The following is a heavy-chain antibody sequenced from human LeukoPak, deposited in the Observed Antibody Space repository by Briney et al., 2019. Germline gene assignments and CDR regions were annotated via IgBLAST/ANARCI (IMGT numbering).Heavy chain of an antibody. CDR2: IYHSGST. Sequence: SETLSLTCAVSGYSISSGYYWGWIRQPPGKGLEWIGSIYHSGSTYYNPSLKSRVTISVDTSKDQFSLKLSSVTAADTAVYYCARLTTPFDYWGQGTLVTVSS. CDR1: GYSISSGYY. J-gene: IGHJ4*02. V-gene: IGHV4-38-2*01. CDR3: ARLTTPFDY. D-gene: IGHD4/OR15-4a*01.